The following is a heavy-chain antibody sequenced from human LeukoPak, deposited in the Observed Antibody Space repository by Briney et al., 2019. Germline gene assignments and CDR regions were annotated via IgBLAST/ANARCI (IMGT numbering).Heavy chain of an antibody. CDR1: EFTFNTFT. J-gene: IGHJ4*02. CDR3: ARGDSSGYYSRYYFDY. CDR2: ISSSSGYI. Sequence: PGGSQRLSCTASEFTFNTFTMNWVRQAPGKGLEWVSSISSSSGYIYYTDSVKGRFTISRDNAKNSVYLQMNSLRAEDTAVYYCARGDSSGYYSRYYFDYWGQGTLVTVSS. V-gene: IGHV3-21*01. D-gene: IGHD3-22*01.